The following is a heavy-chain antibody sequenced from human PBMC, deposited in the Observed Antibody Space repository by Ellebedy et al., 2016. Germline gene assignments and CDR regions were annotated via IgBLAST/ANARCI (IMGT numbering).Heavy chain of an antibody. V-gene: IGHV3-23*01. D-gene: IGHD4-17*01. CDR2: ISGSGATI. CDR1: RFSFSTYT. J-gene: IGHJ4*02. Sequence: GGSLRLXXAASRFSFSTYTMTWVRQAPGKGLEWVSAISGSGATIYYGDSVKGRFTISRDNSKNTLYLQMNSLRVEDTAVYYCTKGLTVANEGADSWGQGTLVTVSS. CDR3: TKGLTVANEGADS.